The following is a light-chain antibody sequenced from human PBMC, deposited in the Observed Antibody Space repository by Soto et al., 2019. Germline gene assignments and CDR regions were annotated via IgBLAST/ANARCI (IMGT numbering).Light chain of an antibody. CDR3: QQSEALVLS. CDR1: QDITDY. V-gene: IGKV1-33*01. Sequence: DIQMTQSPSSLSASVGDRVTISCQASQDITDYLNWYQRKPGKAPRLLIYDASNLETGVPSRFSGSGSGTDFTLTISSLQPEDIATYYCQQSEALVLSFGGGTKVEIK. J-gene: IGKJ4*01. CDR2: DAS.